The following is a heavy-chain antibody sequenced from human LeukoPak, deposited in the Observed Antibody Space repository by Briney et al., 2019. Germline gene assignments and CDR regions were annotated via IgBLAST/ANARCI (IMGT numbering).Heavy chain of an antibody. CDR3: AHRITPMGY. CDR2: ISGGGGST. J-gene: IGHJ4*02. Sequence: GGSLRLSCAASGFTFSSYAMSWVRQAPGKGLEWVSAISGGGGSTYYADSVKGRFTISRDNSKDTLYLQMNSLRAEDTAVYYCAHRITPMGYWGQGTLVTLSS. CDR1: GFTFSSYA. D-gene: IGHD3-10*01. V-gene: IGHV3-23*01.